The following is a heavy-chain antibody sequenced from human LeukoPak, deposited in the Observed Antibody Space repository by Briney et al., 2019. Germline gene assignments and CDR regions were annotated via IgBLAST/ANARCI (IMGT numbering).Heavy chain of an antibody. D-gene: IGHD3-22*01. CDR3: ASSDSSGYYVDY. CDR2: IYYSGST. V-gene: IGHV4-59*12. J-gene: IGHJ4*02. Sequence: PSETLSLTCTVSGGSISSYYWSWIRQPPGKGLEWIGYIYYSGSTNYNPSLKSRVTISVDTSRKQFSLNVSSVTAADTAVYYCASSDSSGYYVDYWGQGTLVTVSS. CDR1: GGSISSYY.